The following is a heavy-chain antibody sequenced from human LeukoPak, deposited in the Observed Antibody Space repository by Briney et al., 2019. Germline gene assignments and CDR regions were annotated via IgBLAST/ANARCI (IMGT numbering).Heavy chain of an antibody. Sequence: SETLSLTCTVSGGSISSTTYYWGWIRQPPGKGLEWIGEINHSGSTNYNPSLKSRVTISVDTSKNQFSLKLSSVTAADTAVYYCARGQRNYYGSGSQDYWGQGTLVTVSS. J-gene: IGHJ4*02. CDR1: GGSISSTTYY. CDR2: INHSGST. D-gene: IGHD3-10*01. V-gene: IGHV4-39*07. CDR3: ARGQRNYYGSGSQDY.